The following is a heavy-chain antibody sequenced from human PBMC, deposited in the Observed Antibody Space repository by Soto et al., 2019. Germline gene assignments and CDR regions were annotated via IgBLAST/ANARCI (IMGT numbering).Heavy chain of an antibody. J-gene: IGHJ6*02. Sequence: GGSLRLSCAASGFTFSNAWMNWVRQAPGKGLEWVGRIKSKTDGGTTDYAAPVKGRFTISRDDSKNTLYLQMNSLKTEDTAVYYCTTSSLQEGISSSSSVSPYYYYGMDVWGQGTTVTVSS. CDR2: IKSKTDGGTT. CDR3: TTSSLQEGISSSSSVSPYYYYGMDV. V-gene: IGHV3-15*07. CDR1: GFTFSNAW. D-gene: IGHD6-6*01.